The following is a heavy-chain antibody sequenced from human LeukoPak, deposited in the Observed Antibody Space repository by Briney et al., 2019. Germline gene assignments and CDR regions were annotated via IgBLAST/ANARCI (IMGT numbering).Heavy chain of an antibody. V-gene: IGHV4-34*01. CDR2: INHSGST. CDR3: ARGRVSSSSWYSTYYYYFYMDV. CDR1: GGSFSGYY. J-gene: IGHJ6*03. Sequence: SETLSLTCAVYGGSFSGYYWSWIRQPPGKGLEWIGEINHSGSTNYNPSLKSRVTISVDTSKNQFSLKLSSVTAADTAVYYCARGRVSSSSWYSTYYYYFYMDVWGKGTTVTVSS. D-gene: IGHD6-13*01.